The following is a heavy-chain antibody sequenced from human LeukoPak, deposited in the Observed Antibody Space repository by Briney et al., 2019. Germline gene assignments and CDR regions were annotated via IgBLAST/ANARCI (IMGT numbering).Heavy chain of an antibody. D-gene: IGHD1-14*01. CDR3: AREGSGGAFDI. J-gene: IGHJ3*02. V-gene: IGHV1-69*13. CDR2: IIPIFGTA. Sequence: SVKVSCKASGGTFSSYAICWVRQAPGQGLEWMGEIIPIFGTANYAQKFQGRVTITADESTSTAYMELSSLRSEDTAVYYCAREGSGGAFDIWGQGTMVTVSS. CDR1: GGTFSSYA.